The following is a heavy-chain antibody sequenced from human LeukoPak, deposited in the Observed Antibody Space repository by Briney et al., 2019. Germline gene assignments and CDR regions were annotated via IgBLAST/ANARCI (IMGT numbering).Heavy chain of an antibody. D-gene: IGHD1-20*01. CDR3: ARDRGWYNWNDGYFDY. V-gene: IGHV1-69*04. Sequence: ASVKVSCKASGGTFSSYAISWVRQAPGQGLEWMGRIIPILGIANCAQKFQGRVTITADKSTSTAYMELSSLRSEGTAVYYCARDRGWYNWNDGYFDYWGQGTLVTVSS. CDR1: GGTFSSYA. J-gene: IGHJ4*02. CDR2: IIPILGIA.